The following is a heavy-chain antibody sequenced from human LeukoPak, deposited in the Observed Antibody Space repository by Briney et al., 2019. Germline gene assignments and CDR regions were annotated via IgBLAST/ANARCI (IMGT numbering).Heavy chain of an antibody. D-gene: IGHD4-23*01. CDR2: IYNSGST. J-gene: IGHJ4*02. Sequence: SETLSLTCIVSGDSISSSSYYWGWIRQPPGTGLEWIGSIYNSGSTHYNPSLKSRVIISVDTSKNQFSLKLSSVTAADTAVYYCARHAYYGAKDFDYWGQGTLVTVSS. CDR3: ARHAYYGAKDFDY. V-gene: IGHV4-39*01. CDR1: GDSISSSSYY.